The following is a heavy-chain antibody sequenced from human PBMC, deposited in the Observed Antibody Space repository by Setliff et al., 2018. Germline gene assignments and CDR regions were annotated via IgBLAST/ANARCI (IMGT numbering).Heavy chain of an antibody. D-gene: IGHD2-2*01. CDR2: IYPGDSDT. V-gene: IGHV5-51*01. CDR3: ARPGYCSSTSCSGAFDI. Sequence: GESLKISCKGSGYSFTSYWIGWVRQMPGKGLEWKGIIYPGDSDTRYSPSFQGQVTIPADKSISTAYLQWSSLKASDTAMYYCARPGYCSSTSCSGAFDIWGQGTMVTVSS. CDR1: GYSFTSYW. J-gene: IGHJ3*02.